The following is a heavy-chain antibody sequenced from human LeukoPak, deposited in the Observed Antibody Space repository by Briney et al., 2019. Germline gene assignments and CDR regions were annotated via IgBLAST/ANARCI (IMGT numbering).Heavy chain of an antibody. CDR3: ARVYVVVVAATPYLFLDV. V-gene: IGHV3-21*01. J-gene: IGHJ6*04. CDR1: GFTFSNYI. CDR2: ISSSSSYI. D-gene: IGHD2-15*01. Sequence: GGSLRLSCAASGFTFSNYIMNWVRQAPGKGLEWVSSISSSSSYIYYADSVKGRFTISRDNAKNSLYLQMNSLRAEDTAVYYCARVYVVVVAATPYLFLDVWGKGTTVTISS.